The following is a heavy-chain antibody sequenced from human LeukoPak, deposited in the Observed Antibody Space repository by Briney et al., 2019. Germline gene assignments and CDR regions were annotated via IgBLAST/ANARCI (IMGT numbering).Heavy chain of an antibody. D-gene: IGHD6-19*01. Sequence: KAGGSLRLSCAASGFTFSTYSMNWVRQAPGKGLEWVSSIGSNSNYIYYADSVKGRFTISRDNAKNSLYLQMNSLRAEDTAVYYCARDGGWYFDYWGQGTVVTVSS. CDR1: GFTFSTYS. CDR3: ARDGGWYFDY. V-gene: IGHV3-21*01. CDR2: IGSNSNYI. J-gene: IGHJ4*02.